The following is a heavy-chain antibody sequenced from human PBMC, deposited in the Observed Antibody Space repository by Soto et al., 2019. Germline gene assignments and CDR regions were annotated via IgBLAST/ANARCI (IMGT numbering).Heavy chain of an antibody. CDR3: ARESGRTVRGVIPPRRYYFDY. D-gene: IGHD3-10*01. Sequence: GASVKVSCKASGGTFSSYAISWVRQAPGQGLEWMGGIIPIFGTANYAQKFQGRVTITADESTSTAYMELSSLRSEDTAVYYCARESGRTVRGVIPPRRYYFDYWGQGTLVTVSS. V-gene: IGHV1-69*13. CDR2: IIPIFGTA. J-gene: IGHJ4*02. CDR1: GGTFSSYA.